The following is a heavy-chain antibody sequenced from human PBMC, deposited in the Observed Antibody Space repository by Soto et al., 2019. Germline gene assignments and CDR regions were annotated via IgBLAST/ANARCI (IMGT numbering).Heavy chain of an antibody. CDR3: TRGYWVEGYGAGTYFDY. CDR1: GLSVSSNY. Sequence: EVLLVQSGGGLVQPGGSLRLSCAPSGLSVSSNYMSWVRQAPGKGLEWVSVIYSGSTTHHADSVKGRFTISRDSSRNTLYLQMNSLRVEDTALYYCTRGYWVEGYGAGTYFDYWGQGTLVTVSS. J-gene: IGHJ4*02. V-gene: IGHV3-66*01. D-gene: IGHD2-15*01. CDR2: IYSGSTT.